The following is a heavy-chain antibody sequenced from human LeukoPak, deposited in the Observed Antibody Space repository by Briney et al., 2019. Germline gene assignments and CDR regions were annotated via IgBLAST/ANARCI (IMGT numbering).Heavy chain of an antibody. V-gene: IGHV3-7*03. D-gene: IGHD1-1*01. CDR1: GFSFSSHW. J-gene: IGHJ4*02. CDR3: VKDEGGVQLAY. CDR2: INQDGSEK. Sequence: GGSLRLSCAASGFSFSSHWMSWVRQAPGKGLEWVANINQDGSEKNNVDSVKGRFTISRDNSKNTLYLQMNSLRADDTAVYYCVKDEGGVQLAYWGQGTLVTVSS.